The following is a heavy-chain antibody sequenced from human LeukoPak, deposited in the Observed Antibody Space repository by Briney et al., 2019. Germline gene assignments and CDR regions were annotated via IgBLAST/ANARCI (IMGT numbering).Heavy chain of an antibody. Sequence: GASVKVSCKASEYTFTGYYMHWVRQAPGQGLEWMGWINPNSGGTNYAQKFQGRVTMTRDTSISTAYMELSRLRSDDTAVYYCARDIVVVPFYYYYMDVWGKGTTVTVSS. J-gene: IGHJ6*03. V-gene: IGHV1-2*02. CDR2: INPNSGGT. D-gene: IGHD2-2*01. CDR3: ARDIVVVPFYYYYMDV. CDR1: EYTFTGYY.